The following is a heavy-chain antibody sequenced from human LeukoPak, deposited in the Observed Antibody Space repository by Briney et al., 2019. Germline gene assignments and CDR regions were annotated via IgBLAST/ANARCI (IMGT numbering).Heavy chain of an antibody. CDR1: GGSISSYY. Sequence: SETLSLTCTASGGSISSYYWSWIRQPPGKGLEWIGYIYYSGSTNYNPSLKSRVTISEDTSKNQFSLKLSSVTAADTAVYYCARHKGGSYRNLDYWGQGTLVTVSS. V-gene: IGHV4-59*08. CDR3: ARHKGGSYRNLDY. CDR2: IYYSGST. J-gene: IGHJ4*02. D-gene: IGHD1-26*01.